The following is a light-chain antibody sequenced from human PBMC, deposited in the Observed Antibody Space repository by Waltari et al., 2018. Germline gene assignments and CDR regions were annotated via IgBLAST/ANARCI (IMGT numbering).Light chain of an antibody. CDR3: SSYTTSISYV. CDR2: DVT. V-gene: IGLV2-14*03. Sequence: QSALTQPASETVLPGQSITPSRTGTSSDIDVYNHVPCYQQHPGKAPKLIIYDVTNRPSGVSERFSGSKSDYTASLSISGLQAEDEADYYCSSYTTSISYVFGTGTRVTVL. J-gene: IGLJ1*01. CDR1: SSDIDVYNH.